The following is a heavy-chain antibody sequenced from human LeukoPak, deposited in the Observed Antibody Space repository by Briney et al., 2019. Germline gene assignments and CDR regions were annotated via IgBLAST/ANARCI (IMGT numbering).Heavy chain of an antibody. Sequence: ASVRVSCKASGYTFTSYGISWVRQAPGQGLEWMGWIYSNNGNTNYAQKFQGRVTMTTDTSTSIAYMELRSLTSDDTAVYYCARLKNYGDYGYWGQGTLVSVS. V-gene: IGHV1-18*01. J-gene: IGHJ4*02. CDR1: GYTFTSYG. CDR2: IYSNNGNT. D-gene: IGHD4-17*01. CDR3: ARLKNYGDYGY.